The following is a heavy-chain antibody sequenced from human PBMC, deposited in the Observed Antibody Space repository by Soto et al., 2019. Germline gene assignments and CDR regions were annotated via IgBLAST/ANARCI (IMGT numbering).Heavy chain of an antibody. J-gene: IGHJ5*02. CDR2: IYHSGST. CDR3: ARERITIFGVVIIGNWFDP. D-gene: IGHD3-3*01. Sequence: PSETLSLTCAVSGYSISSGYYWGWIRQPPGKGLEWIGSIYHSGSTYYNPSLKSRVTISVDTSKNQFSLKLSSVTAADTAVYYCARERITIFGVVIIGNWFDPWAREPWSPSPQ. V-gene: IGHV4-38-2*02. CDR1: GYSISSGYY.